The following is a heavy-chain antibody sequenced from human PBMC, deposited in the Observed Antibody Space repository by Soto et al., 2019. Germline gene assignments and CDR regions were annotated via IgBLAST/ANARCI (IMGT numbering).Heavy chain of an antibody. Sequence: PGGSLRLSCAASGFTFSSYGMHWVRQAPGKGLEWVAVISYDGSNKYYADSVKGRFTISRDNSKNTLYLQMNSLRAEDTAVYYCAKDEGRGIAAAGTVFDYWGQGTLVTVSS. CDR1: GFTFSSYG. CDR3: AKDEGRGIAAAGTVFDY. CDR2: ISYDGSNK. J-gene: IGHJ4*02. D-gene: IGHD6-13*01. V-gene: IGHV3-30*18.